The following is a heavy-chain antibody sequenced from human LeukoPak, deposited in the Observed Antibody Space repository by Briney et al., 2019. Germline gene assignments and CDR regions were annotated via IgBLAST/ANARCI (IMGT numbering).Heavy chain of an antibody. CDR3: ARLGGYSSSSLDY. CDR1: GYSISSGYY. D-gene: IGHD6-6*01. J-gene: IGHJ4*02. V-gene: IGHV4-38-2*01. Sequence: SSETLSLTCAVSGYSISSGYYWVWIRPPPGKGLEWIGSIYHSGSTYYNPSLKSRVTISVDTSKNQFSLKLSSVTAADTAVYYCARLGGYSSSSLDYWGQGTLVTVSS. CDR2: IYHSGST.